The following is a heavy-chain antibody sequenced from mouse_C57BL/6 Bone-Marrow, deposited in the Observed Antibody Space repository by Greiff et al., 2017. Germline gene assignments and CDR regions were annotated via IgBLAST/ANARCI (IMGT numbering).Heavy chain of an antibody. Sequence: EVQLVESGGGLVQPGRSLRLSCATSGFTFSDFYMEWVRQAPGKGLEWIAASRNKANDDTTEYSASVKGRFIVSRDTSQSILYLQMNALRADDTAIYYCARIWLHYYAMDYWGQGTSVTVSS. V-gene: IGHV7-1*01. CDR3: ARIWLHYYAMDY. D-gene: IGHD2-2*01. CDR1: GFTFSDFY. J-gene: IGHJ4*01. CDR2: SRNKANDDTT.